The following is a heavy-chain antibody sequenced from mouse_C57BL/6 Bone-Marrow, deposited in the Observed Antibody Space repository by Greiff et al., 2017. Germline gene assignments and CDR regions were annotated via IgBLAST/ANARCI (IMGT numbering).Heavy chain of an antibody. V-gene: IGHV1-52*01. CDR2: IDPSDSET. CDR3: ARREGSGYWFAY. Sequence: QVQLQQSGAELVRPGSSVKLSCKASGYTFTSYWMHWVKQRPIQGLEWIGNIDPSDSETHYNQKFKDKATLTVDKSSSTAYMQLSSLTSEDSAVYYCARREGSGYWFAYWGQGTLVTVSA. D-gene: IGHD3-2*02. J-gene: IGHJ3*01. CDR1: GYTFTSYW.